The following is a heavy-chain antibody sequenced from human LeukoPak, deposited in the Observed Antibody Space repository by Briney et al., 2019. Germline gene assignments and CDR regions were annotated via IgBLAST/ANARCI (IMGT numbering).Heavy chain of an antibody. J-gene: IGHJ4*02. CDR1: GHICSICW. D-gene: IGHD4-17*01. V-gene: IGHV3-7*01. CDR3: ARDPHYGAIDH. Sequence: GGSVSLPCEAPGHICSICWASWVGLAPGMAREWVADMNPDGTTKYYVDSVKGRFTISRDNAKNLLYLQMNSLRVEDTAVYYCARDPHYGAIDHWGQGTLVTVSS. CDR2: MNPDGTTK.